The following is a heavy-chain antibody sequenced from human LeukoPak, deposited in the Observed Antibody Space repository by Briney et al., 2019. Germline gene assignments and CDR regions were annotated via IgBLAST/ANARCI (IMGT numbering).Heavy chain of an antibody. J-gene: IGHJ4*02. D-gene: IGHD6-6*01. Sequence: PGGSLRLSCAASGFTFSDYYMSWIRQAPGKGLEWVSYISSSGSTIYYADSVKGRFTISRDNAKNSLFLQMDSLRAEDTAVYYCARDEKGYSSSGPADYWGQGTLVTVSS. V-gene: IGHV3-11*04. CDR1: GFTFSDYY. CDR3: ARDEKGYSSSGPADY. CDR2: ISSSGSTI.